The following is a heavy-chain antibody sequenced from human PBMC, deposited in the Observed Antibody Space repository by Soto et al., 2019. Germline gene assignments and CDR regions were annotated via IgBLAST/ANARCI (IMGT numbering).Heavy chain of an antibody. CDR2: INHSGST. D-gene: IGHD3-10*01. Sequence: SETLTLTCAVYGGSFSGYYWTWIRQPPGTGLEWIGEINHSGSTNYNPSLKSRVTISVDTSKNQFSLKLSSVTAADTAVYYCASMVRGVIMPYYFDYWGQGTLVTVSS. CDR1: GGSFSGYY. CDR3: ASMVRGVIMPYYFDY. J-gene: IGHJ4*02. V-gene: IGHV4-34*01.